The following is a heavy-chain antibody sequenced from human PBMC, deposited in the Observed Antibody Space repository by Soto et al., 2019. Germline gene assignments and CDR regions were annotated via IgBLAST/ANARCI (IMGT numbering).Heavy chain of an antibody. Sequence: EVQLVESGGGLVQPGGSLRLSCVASGFTFSNYWMTWVRQAPGKGLEWVANIKQDGSVKWYVDSVKGRFTVSRDNGENKLYQQMNSLRGEDTAVYYCARVRYYHDVSAYRWFDPWGQGTLVTVSS. CDR2: IKQDGSVK. CDR3: ARVRYYHDVSAYRWFDP. J-gene: IGHJ5*02. D-gene: IGHD3-22*01. CDR1: GFTFSNYW. V-gene: IGHV3-7*05.